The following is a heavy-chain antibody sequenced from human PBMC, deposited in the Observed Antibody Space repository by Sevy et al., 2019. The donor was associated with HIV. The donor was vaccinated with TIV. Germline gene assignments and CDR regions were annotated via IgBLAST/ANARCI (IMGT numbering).Heavy chain of an antibody. Sequence: GGCLRLSCAASGFTFSSYAMSWVRQPPGKGLEWVATFSFGCGKINYADSVKGRFTISRDNSKITLFLQMNRLRAEDMAVYYCAREGCSRPHDYWGQGTLVTVSS. J-gene: IGHJ4*02. CDR2: FSFGCGKI. D-gene: IGHD2-2*01. V-gene: IGHV3-23*01. CDR1: GFTFSSYA. CDR3: AREGCSRPHDY.